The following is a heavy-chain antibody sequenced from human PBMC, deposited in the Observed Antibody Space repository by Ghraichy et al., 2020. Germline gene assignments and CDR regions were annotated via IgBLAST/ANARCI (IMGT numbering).Heavy chain of an antibody. D-gene: IGHD2-8*01. CDR1: GFTFSHSG. V-gene: IGHV3-33*01. CDR3: ARGHSNANAMDV. Sequence: GESLNISCAASGFTFSHSGMHWVRQAPGKGLEWVAVIWYDGSNKNYADSVKGRFTISRDNSKNTLYLQMNSLRAEDTAVYYCARGHSNANAMDVWGQGTTVTVSS. J-gene: IGHJ6*02. CDR2: IWYDGSNK.